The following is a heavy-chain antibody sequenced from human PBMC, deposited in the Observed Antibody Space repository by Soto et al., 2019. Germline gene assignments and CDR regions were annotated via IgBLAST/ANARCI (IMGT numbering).Heavy chain of an antibody. J-gene: IGHJ6*02. V-gene: IGHV1-69*12. D-gene: IGHD2-2*01. CDR1: GGTFSSYA. Sequence: QVQLVQSGAEVKKPGSSVKVSCKASGGTFSSYAISWVRQAPGQGLEWMGGIIPIFGTADYAQKFQGRVTITADESTSTAYMELRSRGSEDTAVYYCASHSSLRGYCISTSCYGYYYGMDVWGQGTTVTVSS. CDR2: IIPIFGTA. CDR3: ASHSSLRGYCISTSCYGYYYGMDV.